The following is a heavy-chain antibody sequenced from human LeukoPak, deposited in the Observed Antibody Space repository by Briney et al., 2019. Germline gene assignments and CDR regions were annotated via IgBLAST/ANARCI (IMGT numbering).Heavy chain of an antibody. J-gene: IGHJ4*02. CDR3: AKALMIVVVISPLGY. V-gene: IGHV3-30*18. CDR1: GFTFSSYG. CDR2: ISYDGSNK. Sequence: PGGSLRLSCVASGFTFSSYGMHWVRQAPGKGLEWVAVISYDGSNKYYADSVKGRFTISRDNSKNTLYLQMNSLRAEDTAVYYCAKALMIVVVISPLGYWGQGTLVTVSS. D-gene: IGHD3-22*01.